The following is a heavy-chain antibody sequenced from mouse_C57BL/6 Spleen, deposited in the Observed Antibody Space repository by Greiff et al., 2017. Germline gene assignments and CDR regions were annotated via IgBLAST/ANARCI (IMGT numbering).Heavy chain of an antibody. CDR1: GSSFHTYA. CDR3: VRRGYYYGSSPYAMDY. Sequence: EVKLVESGGGLVQPKGSLKLSCAASGSSFHTYAMNWVRQAPGKGLAWVARLRSKSNNYATYYADSVKDRFTISRDDSECMLYLQRNNWKTEDTALYYCVRRGYYYGSSPYAMDYWGQGTSVTGSS. V-gene: IGHV10-1*01. CDR2: LRSKSNNYAT. D-gene: IGHD1-1*01. J-gene: IGHJ4*01.